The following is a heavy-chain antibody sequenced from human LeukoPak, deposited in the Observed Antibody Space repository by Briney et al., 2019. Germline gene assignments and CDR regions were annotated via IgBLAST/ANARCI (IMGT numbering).Heavy chain of an antibody. CDR1: GGSFSGYY. V-gene: IGHV4-34*01. CDR3: ARVLKLLWFGEGGWFDP. CDR2: INHSGST. J-gene: IGHJ5*02. D-gene: IGHD3-10*01. Sequence: SETLSLTCAVYGGSFSGYYWSWIRQPPGEGLEWIGEINHSGSTNYNPSLRSRVTISVDTSKNQFSLKLSSVTAADTAVYYCARVLKLLWFGEGGWFDPWGQGTLVTVSS.